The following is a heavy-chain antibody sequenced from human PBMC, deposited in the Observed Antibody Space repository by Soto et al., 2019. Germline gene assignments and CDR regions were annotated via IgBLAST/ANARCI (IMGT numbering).Heavy chain of an antibody. CDR1: GAPISSGGYS. Sequence: SETLSLTCAVSGAPISSGGYSWSWIRQPPGKGLEWIGYIYHSGTTYYNPSLKSRVTISVDRSKNQFSLNLSSVTAADTAVYYCARRCNYGPYFDFWGQGALVTVSS. CDR3: ARRCNYGPYFDF. J-gene: IGHJ4*02. D-gene: IGHD5-18*01. V-gene: IGHV4-30-2*01. CDR2: IYHSGTT.